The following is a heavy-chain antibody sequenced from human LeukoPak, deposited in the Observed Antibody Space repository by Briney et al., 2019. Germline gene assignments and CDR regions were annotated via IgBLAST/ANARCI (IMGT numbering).Heavy chain of an antibody. Sequence: QSGGSLRLSCAASGFTFSDYWMHWVRQAPGKGLVWVSRLTRDGSSASYADSVKGRLTISRDNAKNTLFLQMNSLTVEDTAVYYCVRDAAYSPDYWGQGTLVTVS. D-gene: IGHD6-13*01. CDR3: VRDAAYSPDY. CDR1: GFTFSDYW. V-gene: IGHV3-74*01. CDR2: LTRDGSSA. J-gene: IGHJ4*02.